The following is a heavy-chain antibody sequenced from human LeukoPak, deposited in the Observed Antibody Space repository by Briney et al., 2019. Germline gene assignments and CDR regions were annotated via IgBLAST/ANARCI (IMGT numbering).Heavy chain of an antibody. CDR1: GFTFSSYE. CDR3: ARIWNDGGVDY. CDR2: IIISGSTI. J-gene: IGHJ4*02. Sequence: RGSLRDSCAASGFTFSSYEMNWGRQAPGKGLEWGSYIIISGSTIYCADSVKGRFTISRDNAKNSLYVQMNRLRGEDTAVYYCARIWNDGGVDYWGQGTLVTVSS. V-gene: IGHV3-48*03. D-gene: IGHD1-1*01.